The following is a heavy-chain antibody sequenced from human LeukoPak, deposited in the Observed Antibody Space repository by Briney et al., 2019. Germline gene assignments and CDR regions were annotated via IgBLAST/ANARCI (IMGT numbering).Heavy chain of an antibody. CDR2: INHSGST. CDR3: ARTAIAARRTFDY. V-gene: IGHV4-34*01. Sequence: EINHSGSTNYNPSLKSRVTISVDTSKNQFSLKLSSVTAADTAVYYCARTAIAARRTFDYWGQGTLVTVSS. J-gene: IGHJ4*02. D-gene: IGHD6-6*01.